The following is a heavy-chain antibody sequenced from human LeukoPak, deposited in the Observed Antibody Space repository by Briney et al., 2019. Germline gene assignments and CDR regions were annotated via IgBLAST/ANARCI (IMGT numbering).Heavy chain of an antibody. CDR2: INSDGSGT. CDR3: ARDQEYCSSSNCPIDY. V-gene: IGHV3-74*01. J-gene: IGHJ4*02. D-gene: IGHD2-2*01. CDR1: GFTFSSYW. Sequence: GGSLRLSCAASGFTFSSYWMHWVRQAPGKGLVWVSRINSDGSGTTYAGSVKGRFTISRDNAKNTLYLQMNSLRAEDTAVYYCARDQEYCSSSNCPIDYWGQGTPVTVSS.